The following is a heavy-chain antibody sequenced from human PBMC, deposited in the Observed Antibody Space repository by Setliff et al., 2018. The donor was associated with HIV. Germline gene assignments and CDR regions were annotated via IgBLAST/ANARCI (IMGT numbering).Heavy chain of an antibody. V-gene: IGHV1-18*01. J-gene: IGHJ4*02. CDR2: ISVHNDNS. Sequence: GASVKVSCKASTNTFLNYGISWVRQAPGQGLEWMGWISVHNDNSNYAQRFRDRVTMTTDIPTSTGYMEVRSLKSDDTAMYYCARDSPSGLVFLKPLDHWGQGTLVTVSS. D-gene: IGHD3-9*01. CDR1: TNTFLNYG. CDR3: ARDSPSGLVFLKPLDH.